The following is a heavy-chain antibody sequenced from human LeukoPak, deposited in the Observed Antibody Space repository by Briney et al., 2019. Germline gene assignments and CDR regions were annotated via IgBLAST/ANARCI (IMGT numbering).Heavy chain of an antibody. J-gene: IGHJ4*02. CDR2: ISAYNGNT. CDR3: ARRNYDHIWGNYGSLYYFDY. CDR1: GYTFTSYA. D-gene: IGHD3-16*01. Sequence: ASVKVSCKASGYTFTSYAMNWVRQAPGQGLEWMGWISAYNGNTDYAQKFQGRVTMTTDTSTSTAYMELRSLRSDDTAVYYCARRNYDHIWGNYGSLYYFDYWGQGTLVTVSS. V-gene: IGHV1-18*01.